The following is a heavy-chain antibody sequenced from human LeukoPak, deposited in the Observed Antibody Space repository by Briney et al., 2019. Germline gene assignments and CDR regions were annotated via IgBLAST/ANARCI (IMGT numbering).Heavy chain of an antibody. Sequence: ASVKVSCKASGYTFTSYDINWVRQATGQGLEWMGWMNPNSGNTGYAQKFQGRVTMTRNTSISTAYMELSSLRSEDTAVYYCARGTYYDFWSGLRPYYYYMDVWGKGTTVTVSS. CDR3: ARGTYYDFWSGLRPYYYYMDV. D-gene: IGHD3-3*01. CDR2: MNPNSGNT. J-gene: IGHJ6*03. CDR1: GYTFTSYD. V-gene: IGHV1-8*01.